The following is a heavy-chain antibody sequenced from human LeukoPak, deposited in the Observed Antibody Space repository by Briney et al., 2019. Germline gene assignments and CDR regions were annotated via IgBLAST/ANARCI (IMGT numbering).Heavy chain of an antibody. CDR1: GGSISSGDYY. J-gene: IGHJ4*02. CDR2: IYYSGST. D-gene: IGHD3-9*01. V-gene: IGHV4-30-4*01. CDR3: ARQQGYDILTGYYFDY. Sequence: PSQALSLTCTVSGGSISSGDYYWSWIRQPPGKGLEWIGYIYYSGSTYYNPSLKSQVTISVDTSKNQFSLKLSSVTAADTAVYYCARQQGYDILTGYYFDYWGQGTLVTVSS.